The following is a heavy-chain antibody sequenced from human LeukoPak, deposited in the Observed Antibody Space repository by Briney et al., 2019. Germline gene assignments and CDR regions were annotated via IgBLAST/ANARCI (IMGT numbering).Heavy chain of an antibody. D-gene: IGHD1-26*01. CDR2: INTYNGNT. V-gene: IGHV1-18*01. CDR1: GYTFTSYG. CDR3: ARGTSIVDLDY. Sequence: GASVKVPCKASGYTFTSYGISWVRQAPGQGLEWMGWINTYNGNTNYAQKLQGRVTMTTDTSTSTAYMELRSLRSDDTAVYYCARGTSIVDLDYWGQGTLVTVSS. J-gene: IGHJ4*02.